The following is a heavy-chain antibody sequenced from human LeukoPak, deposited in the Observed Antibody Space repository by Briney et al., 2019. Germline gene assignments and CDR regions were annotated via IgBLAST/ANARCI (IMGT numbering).Heavy chain of an antibody. Sequence: SETLSLTCAVYGGSYSGYYWSWIRQPPGKGLEWIGEINHSGNTNYNPSLKSRVTISVDTSKNQFSLKLSSVTAADTAVYYCARKPPTFGYYYYMDVWGKGTTVTVSS. J-gene: IGHJ6*03. CDR3: ARKPPTFGYYYYMDV. CDR1: GGSYSGYY. CDR2: INHSGNT. V-gene: IGHV4-34*01. D-gene: IGHD3-10*02.